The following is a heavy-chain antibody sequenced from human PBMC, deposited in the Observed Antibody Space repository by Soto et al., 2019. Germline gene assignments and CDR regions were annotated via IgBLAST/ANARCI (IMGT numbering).Heavy chain of an antibody. CDR1: GFTFSSYA. CDR2: ISGSGGST. V-gene: IGHV3-23*01. Sequence: GSLRLSCAASGFTFSSYAMSWVRQAPGKGLEWVSAISGSGGSTYYADSVKGRFTISRDNSKNTLYLQMNSLRAEDTAVYYCAKVRYSTGPYYYYYGMDVWGQGTTVTVSS. D-gene: IGHD2-8*01. J-gene: IGHJ6*02. CDR3: AKVRYSTGPYYYYYGMDV.